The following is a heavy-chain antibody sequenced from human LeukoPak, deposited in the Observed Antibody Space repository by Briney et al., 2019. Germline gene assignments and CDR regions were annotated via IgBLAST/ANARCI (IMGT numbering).Heavy chain of an antibody. D-gene: IGHD7-27*01. V-gene: IGHV1-18*01. Sequence: ASVKVSCKASGYTFTSYGISWVRQAPGQGLEWMGWISAYNGNTNYAQKLQGRVTMTTDTSTSTAYMELSRLRSDDTAVYYCATFSWGSGGYYYYYMDVWGKGTTVTVSS. CDR1: GYTFTSYG. CDR3: ATFSWGSGGYYYYYMDV. J-gene: IGHJ6*03. CDR2: ISAYNGNT.